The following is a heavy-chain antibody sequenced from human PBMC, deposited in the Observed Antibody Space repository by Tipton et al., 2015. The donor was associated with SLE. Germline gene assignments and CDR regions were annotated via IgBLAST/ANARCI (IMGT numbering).Heavy chain of an antibody. V-gene: IGHV4-59*01. D-gene: IGHD2-21*02. CDR3: ATSNSFGGDSLY. CDR2: IYYGGTA. CDR1: VESINDYY. J-gene: IGHJ4*02. Sequence: TLSLTCTVSVESINDYYWSWIRQPPGKGLEWIGYIYYGGTAHSNPSLKSRVTISVDRSKNQFSLKVTSVTAADTAVYYCATSNSFGGDSLYWGQGTLVTVSS.